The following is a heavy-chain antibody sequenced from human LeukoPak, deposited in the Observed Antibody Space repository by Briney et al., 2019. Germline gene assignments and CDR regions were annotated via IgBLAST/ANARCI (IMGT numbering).Heavy chain of an antibody. J-gene: IGHJ4*02. Sequence: PGGSLRLSCAASGFTFSSYAMSWVRQAPGKGLEWVSAISGSGGSTYYADSVKGRFTISRDNSKNTLYLQTNSLRAEDTAVYYCAKSYYYDSSGHLDYWGQGTLVTVSS. V-gene: IGHV3-23*01. D-gene: IGHD3-22*01. CDR3: AKSYYYDSSGHLDY. CDR2: ISGSGGST. CDR1: GFTFSSYA.